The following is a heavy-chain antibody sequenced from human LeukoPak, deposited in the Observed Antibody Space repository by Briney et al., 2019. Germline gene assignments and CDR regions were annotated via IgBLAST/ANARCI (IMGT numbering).Heavy chain of an antibody. CDR1: GGSISTYY. CDR3: ARDSRGAGSYYNLPGGMDV. J-gene: IGHJ6*02. V-gene: IGHV4-59*01. CDR2: IYYSGST. Sequence: KASETLSLTCTVSGGSISTYYWSWMRQPPGKGLEWIAYIYYSGSTNYNPPLKSRVTISVDTSKNQFSLKLSSVTAADTAVYYCARDSRGAGSYYNLPGGMDVWGQGTTVTVSS. D-gene: IGHD3-10*01.